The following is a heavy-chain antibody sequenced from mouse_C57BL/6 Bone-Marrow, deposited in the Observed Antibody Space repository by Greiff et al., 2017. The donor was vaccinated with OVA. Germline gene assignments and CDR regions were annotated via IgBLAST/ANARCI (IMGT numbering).Heavy chain of an antibody. CDR1: GFSLTSYG. Sequence: VQLQQSGPGLVQPSQSLSITCTVSGFSLTSYGVHWVRQSPGKGLEWLGVLRRGGSTDYNAAFMSRLSITKDNSKSQVFFKMNSLQADDTAIYYCAKKAGGSSLYAMDYWGQGTSVTVSS. CDR3: AKKAGGSSLYAMDY. D-gene: IGHD1-1*01. J-gene: IGHJ4*01. CDR2: LRRGGST. V-gene: IGHV2-5*01.